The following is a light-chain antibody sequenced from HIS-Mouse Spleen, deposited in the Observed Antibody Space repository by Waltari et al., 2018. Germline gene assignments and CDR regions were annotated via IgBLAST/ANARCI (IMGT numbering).Light chain of an antibody. V-gene: IGLV3-10*01. CDR1: ALPKKY. J-gene: IGLJ2*01. CDR3: YSTDSSGNHRV. Sequence: SYELPQPPSVSGSSGQTARITCPGDALPKKYADWYQQKSGQAPVLVIYEDSTRPSGIPERFSGSSSGTMATLTISGAQVEDEADYYCYSTDSSGNHRVFGGGTKLTVL. CDR2: EDS.